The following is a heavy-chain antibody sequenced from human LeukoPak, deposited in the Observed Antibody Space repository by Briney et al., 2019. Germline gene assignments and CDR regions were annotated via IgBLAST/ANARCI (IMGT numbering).Heavy chain of an antibody. V-gene: IGHV3-30*02. CDR2: IQYDGSNK. Sequence: GGSLRLSCAASGFTFSSYGMHWVRQAPGKGLKWVAFIQYDGSNKYYADSVKGRFTISRDNSKNTLYLQMNSLRAEDTAVYYCAKDRATYYYGSGSYPLWGQGTLVTVSS. D-gene: IGHD3-10*01. CDR3: AKDRATYYYGSGSYPL. CDR1: GFTFSSYG. J-gene: IGHJ4*02.